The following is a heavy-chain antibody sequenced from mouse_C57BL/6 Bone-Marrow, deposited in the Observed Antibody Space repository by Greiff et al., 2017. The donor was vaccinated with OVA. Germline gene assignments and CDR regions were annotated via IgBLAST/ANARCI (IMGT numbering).Heavy chain of an antibody. CDR2: IRNKANNHDT. CDR1: GFTFSDAW. D-gene: IGHD4-1*01. Sequence: EVKVVESGGGLVQPGGSMKLSCAASGFTFSDAWMDWVCQSPEKGLEWVAEIRNKANNHDTYYAEYVKGKCTTSRDYSKSSVYLQMNSSRAEDTGIDDCDPSWGLYAMDDWGQGTSVTVSS. CDR3: DPSWGLYAMDD. J-gene: IGHJ4*01. V-gene: IGHV6-6*01.